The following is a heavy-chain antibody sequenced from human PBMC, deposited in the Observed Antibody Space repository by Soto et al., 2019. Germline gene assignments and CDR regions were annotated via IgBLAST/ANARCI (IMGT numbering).Heavy chain of an antibody. CDR3: ARGVRTVVVVAGGYYYYMDV. V-gene: IGHV1-8*01. J-gene: IGHJ6*03. CDR2: MNPNSGNT. D-gene: IGHD2-15*01. CDR1: GYTFTSYD. Sequence: ASVKVSCKASGYTFTSYDINWVRQATGQGLEWMGWMNPNSGNTGYAQKFQGRVTMTRNTSISTAYMELSSLRSEDTAVYYCARGVRTVVVVAGGYYYYMDVWGKGTTVTVSS.